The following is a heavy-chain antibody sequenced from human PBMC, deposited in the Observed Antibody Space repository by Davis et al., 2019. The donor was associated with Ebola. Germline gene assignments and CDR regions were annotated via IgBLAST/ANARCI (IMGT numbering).Heavy chain of an antibody. CDR3: ARSIRFLEWLPDY. D-gene: IGHD3-3*01. V-gene: IGHV3-7*03. J-gene: IGHJ4*02. CDR1: GFTFSSYW. CDR2: IKQDGSEK. Sequence: PGGSLRLSCAASGFTFSSYWMSWVRQAPGKGLEWVANIKQDGSEKYYVDSVKGRFTISRDNAKNSLYLQMNSLRAEDTAVYYCARSIRFLEWLPDYWGQGTLVTVSS.